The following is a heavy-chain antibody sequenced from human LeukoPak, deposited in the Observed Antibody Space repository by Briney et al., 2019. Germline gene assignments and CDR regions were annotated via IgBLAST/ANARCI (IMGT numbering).Heavy chain of an antibody. CDR3: AGGTYYGSGTRPGYLDY. V-gene: IGHV3-23*01. J-gene: IGHJ4*02. CDR1: GFTFSSYA. Sequence: GGSLRLSCAASGFTFSSYAMSWVRQAPGKGLEWVSAISGSGGSTYYADSVKSRFTISRDISKNTVYLQMNSLRAEDTAVYYCAGGTYYGSGTRPGYLDYWGLGTLVTVS. CDR2: ISGSGGST. D-gene: IGHD3-10*01.